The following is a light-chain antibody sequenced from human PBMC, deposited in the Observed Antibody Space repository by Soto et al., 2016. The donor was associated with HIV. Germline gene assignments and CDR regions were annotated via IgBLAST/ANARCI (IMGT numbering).Light chain of an antibody. CDR3: NSRDSSVDHLV. CDR1: SLRTYY. CDR2: GKN. V-gene: IGLV3-19*01. Sequence: SSELTQDPAVSVALGQTVTITCQGDSLRTYYANWFQQKPGQAPVLLIFGKNNRPSGIPDRFSGSSSGNTASLTITGAQAEDEADYFCNSRDSSVDHLVFGGGTKLTV. J-gene: IGLJ3*02.